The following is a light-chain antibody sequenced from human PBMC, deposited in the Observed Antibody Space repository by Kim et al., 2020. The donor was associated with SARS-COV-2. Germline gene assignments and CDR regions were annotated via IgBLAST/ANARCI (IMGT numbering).Light chain of an antibody. J-gene: IGLJ3*02. CDR1: RYNVGSNY. CDR2: RNE. V-gene: IGLV1-44*01. Sequence: QRVTISCSGGRYNVGSNYVYWFQYRRGAAPRLLIERNEQRPSGVPARFSCSESGNAASLAISGLQPEDDADYYCEAWDDGLNGPVFGGGTQLTVL. CDR3: EAWDDGLNGPV.